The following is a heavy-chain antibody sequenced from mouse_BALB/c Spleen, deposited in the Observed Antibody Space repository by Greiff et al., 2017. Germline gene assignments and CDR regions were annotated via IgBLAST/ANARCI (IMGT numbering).Heavy chain of an antibody. D-gene: IGHD2-1*01. V-gene: IGHV14-3*02. CDR1: GFNITDTY. J-gene: IGHJ3*01. Sequence: EVQLQQSGAELVKPGASLKLSCTASGFNITDTYMHWVKQRPEQSLEWIGRIDPANGNTKYDPKFQGKATITADTSSNTAYLQLGSLTSEDTAVYDCARTNYPESGWFAYWGQGTLVTVSA. CDR3: ARTNYPESGWFAY. CDR2: IDPANGNT.